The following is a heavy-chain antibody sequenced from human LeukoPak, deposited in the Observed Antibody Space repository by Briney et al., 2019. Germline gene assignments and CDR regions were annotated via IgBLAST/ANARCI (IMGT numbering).Heavy chain of an antibody. D-gene: IGHD2-8*01. V-gene: IGHV3-15*01. J-gene: IGHJ4*02. Sequence: GGSLRLSCAASGFTFRNAWMSWVRQAPGKGLEWVGRIKSNADGGTADYAAPVKRRFTISRDDSKNTLYLQMNSLKTEDTTVYYCTTAVMHWGQGTLVPVSS. CDR2: IKSNADGGTA. CDR3: TTAVMH. CDR1: GFTFRNAW.